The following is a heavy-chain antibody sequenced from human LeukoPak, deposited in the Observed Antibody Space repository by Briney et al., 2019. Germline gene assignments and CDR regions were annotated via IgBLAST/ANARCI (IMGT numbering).Heavy chain of an antibody. J-gene: IGHJ4*02. CDR3: ARGRLRYCSGGSCYHFDY. CDR1: GGSISSYY. CDR2: IYYSGST. V-gene: IGHV4-59*12. Sequence: SETLSLTCTVSGGSISSYYWSWIRQPPGKGLEWIGYIYYSGSTNYNPSLKSRVTISVDTSKNQFSLKLSSVTAADTAVYYCARGRLRYCSGGSCYHFDYWGQGTLVTVSS. D-gene: IGHD2-15*01.